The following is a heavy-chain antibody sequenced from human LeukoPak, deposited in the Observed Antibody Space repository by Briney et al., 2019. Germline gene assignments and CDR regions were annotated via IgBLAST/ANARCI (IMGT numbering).Heavy chain of an antibody. D-gene: IGHD4-17*01. Sequence: QPGGSLRLSCAAAGFTFSSYAMSWVRQAPGKGLEWVSAVVGSGASTYYAASVKGRFTISRDNSKNTLHLQMNSLRAEDTAIYHCAKVRVVGDYNWSFDLWGRGALVTVSS. J-gene: IGHJ2*01. V-gene: IGHV3-23*01. CDR2: VVGSGAST. CDR3: AKVRVVGDYNWSFDL. CDR1: GFTFSSYA.